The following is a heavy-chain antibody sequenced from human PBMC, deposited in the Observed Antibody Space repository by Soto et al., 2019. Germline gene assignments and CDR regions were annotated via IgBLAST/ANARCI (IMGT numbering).Heavy chain of an antibody. V-gene: IGHV4-31*03. D-gene: IGHD2-15*01. Sequence: SETLSLTCTVSDGSISSGGYYWSWIRQHPGKGLEWIGYIYSSGSTYYNPSLKSRVTISVDTSKNQFSLKLSSVTAADTAVYYCARAGIVVVAANYYYYGMDVWGQGTTVTVSS. CDR2: IYSSGST. CDR1: DGSISSGGYY. CDR3: ARAGIVVVAANYYYYGMDV. J-gene: IGHJ6*02.